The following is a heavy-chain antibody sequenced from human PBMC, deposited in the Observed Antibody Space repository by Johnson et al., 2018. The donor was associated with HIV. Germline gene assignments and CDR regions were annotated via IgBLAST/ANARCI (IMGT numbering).Heavy chain of an antibody. V-gene: IGHV3-73*01. CDR2: IRSKGNNYAP. CDR3: TKLVGYCSGGGCYTPGDI. J-gene: IGHJ3*02. D-gene: IGHD2-15*01. CDR1: GFTFSGSA. Sequence: VQLVESGGGVVQPGRSLKLACAASGFTFSGSALHWVRQASGKGLEWVGHIRSKGNNYAPAYAASVKGRFTISRDDSQNTAYLQMNRLKTEDTAVYYCTKLVGYCSGGGCYTPGDIWGQGTMVTVSS.